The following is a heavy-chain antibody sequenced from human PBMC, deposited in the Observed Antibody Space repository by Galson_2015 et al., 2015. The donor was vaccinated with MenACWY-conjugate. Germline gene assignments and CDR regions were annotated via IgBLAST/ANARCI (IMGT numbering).Heavy chain of an antibody. CDR2: IRSKAYGGTT. J-gene: IGHJ4*02. CDR1: GFTSGDYA. V-gene: IGHV3-49*03. Sequence: SLRLSCAASGFTSGDYAMSWFRQAPGKGLEWVSFIRSKAYGGTTEYAASVKGRFTISRDDSKSIAYLQMNSLKTEDTAVYYCTGALYYDYVWGGRWGQGTLVTVSS. CDR3: TGALYYDYVWGGR. D-gene: IGHD3-16*01.